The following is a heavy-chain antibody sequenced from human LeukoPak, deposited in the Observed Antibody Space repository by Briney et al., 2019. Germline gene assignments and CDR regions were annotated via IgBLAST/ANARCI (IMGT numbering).Heavy chain of an antibody. V-gene: IGHV3-30*03. CDR2: ISYDGSNK. CDR1: GFTFSSYG. J-gene: IGHJ5*02. CDR3: ARDLRVVPAVPYNWFDP. D-gene: IGHD2-2*01. Sequence: GGSLRLSCAASGFTFSSYGMHWVRQAPGKGLEWVAVISYDGSNKYYADSVKGRFTISRDNSKNTLYLQMNSLRAEDTAVYYCARDLRVVPAVPYNWFDPWGQGTLVTVSS.